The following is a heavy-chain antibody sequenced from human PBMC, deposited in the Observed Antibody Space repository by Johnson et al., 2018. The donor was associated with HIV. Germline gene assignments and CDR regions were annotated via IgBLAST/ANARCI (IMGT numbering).Heavy chain of an antibody. J-gene: IGHJ3*01. V-gene: IGHV3-20*04. D-gene: IGHD2-15*01. Sequence: VQLVESGGGVVRPGGSLRLSCAASGFTFEDHDMSWVRQVPGKGLEWVSGINWNGGTTGYADSVKGRFSISRDNAKKSLYLQMNSLRAEDTARYYCAAGGAFDLWGQGTMVMVSS. CDR2: INWNGGTT. CDR3: AAGGAFDL. CDR1: GFTFEDHD.